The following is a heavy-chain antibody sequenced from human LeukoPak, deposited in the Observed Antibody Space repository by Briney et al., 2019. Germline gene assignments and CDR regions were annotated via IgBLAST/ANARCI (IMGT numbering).Heavy chain of an antibody. CDR3: ARGYCSSTSCYFWFDP. CDR2: INPNSGGT. CDR1: GYTFTGYY. Sequence: ASVKVSCKASGYTFTGYYMHWVRQAPGQGLGWMGWINPNSGGTNYAQKFQGRVTMTRDTSISTAYMEPSRLRSDDTAVYYCARGYCSSTSCYFWFDPWGQGTLVTVSS. V-gene: IGHV1-2*02. J-gene: IGHJ5*02. D-gene: IGHD2-2*01.